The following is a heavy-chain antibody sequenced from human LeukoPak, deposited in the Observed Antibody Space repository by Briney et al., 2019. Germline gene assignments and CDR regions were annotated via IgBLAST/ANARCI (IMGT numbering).Heavy chain of an antibody. CDR2: ISSSSSYI. V-gene: IGHV3-21*01. D-gene: IGHD3-10*01. Sequence: GGSLRLSCAASGFTFSSYSMNWVRQAPGKGLEWVSSISSSSSYIYYADPVKGRFTISRDNAKNSLYLQMNSLRAEDTAVYYCAREGRQRYYYGSGSYSYDYWGQGTLVTVSS. J-gene: IGHJ4*02. CDR3: AREGRQRYYYGSGSYSYDY. CDR1: GFTFSSYS.